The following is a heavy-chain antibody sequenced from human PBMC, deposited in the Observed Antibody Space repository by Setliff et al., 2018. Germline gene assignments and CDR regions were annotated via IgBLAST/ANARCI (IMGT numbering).Heavy chain of an antibody. V-gene: IGHV3-21*04. CDR2: ISPSSSHI. CDR1: GFTFSTYS. J-gene: IGHJ6*03. CDR3: ARLTGGPAYYMDV. Sequence: GGSLRLSCAASGFTFSTYSLIWVRQAPGTGLEWVSSISPSSSHIYYADSVKGRFTIARDNAKKSLYLQMNSLRAEDTAVYYCARLTGGPAYYMDVWGKGTTVTVSS. D-gene: IGHD3-16*01.